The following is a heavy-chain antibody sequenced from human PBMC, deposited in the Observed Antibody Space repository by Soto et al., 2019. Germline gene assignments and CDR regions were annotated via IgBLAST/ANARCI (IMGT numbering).Heavy chain of an antibody. CDR3: ARGGLVYCSGGSCSSLFDY. CDR2: INPNGAST. Sequence: QVPLVQSGAEVKKTGASVKASCKASGYTFTSFYMHWVRQAPGQGLEWMGIINPNGASTNYAQKFQGRVTMTRDTSTSTVYMELSSLRSEDTAVYYCARGGLVYCSGGSCSSLFDYWGQGTLVTVSS. D-gene: IGHD2-15*01. J-gene: IGHJ4*02. V-gene: IGHV1-46*03. CDR1: GYTFTSFY.